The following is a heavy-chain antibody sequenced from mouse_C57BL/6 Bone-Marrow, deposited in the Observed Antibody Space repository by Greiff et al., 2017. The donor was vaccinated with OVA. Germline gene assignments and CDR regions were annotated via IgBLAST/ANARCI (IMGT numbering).Heavy chain of an antibody. CDR1: GYTFTSYW. D-gene: IGHD1-1*01. V-gene: IGHV1-55*01. CDR2: IYPGSGST. J-gene: IGHJ3*01. Sequence: QVQLQQPGAELVKPGASVKMSCKASGYTFTSYWITWVKQRPGQGLEWIGDIYPGSGSTNYNEKFKSKATLTVDTSSSTAYMQHSSLTSEDSAVYYCARDYYGSSPFFADWGQGTLVTVTA. CDR3: ARDYYGSSPFFAD.